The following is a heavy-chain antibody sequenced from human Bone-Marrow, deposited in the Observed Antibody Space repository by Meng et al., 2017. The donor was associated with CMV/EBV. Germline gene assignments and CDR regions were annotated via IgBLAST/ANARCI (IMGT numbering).Heavy chain of an antibody. CDR2: IRDKANSYTT. CDR1: GFSFSDHY. Sequence: GESLKISCAASGFSFSDHYMDWVRQAPGKGLEWVGRIRDKANSYTTEYAASVKGRFTISRDDSKSIAYLQMNSLKTEDTAVYYCTRGRWDIDYWGQGTLVTVSS. CDR3: TRGRWDIDY. J-gene: IGHJ4*02. D-gene: IGHD1-26*01. V-gene: IGHV3-72*01.